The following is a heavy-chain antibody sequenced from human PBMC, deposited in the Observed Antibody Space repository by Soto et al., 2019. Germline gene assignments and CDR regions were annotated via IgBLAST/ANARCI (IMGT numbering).Heavy chain of an antibody. V-gene: IGHV4-59*01. CDR1: GGSISSYY. Sequence: QVQLQESGPGLVKPSETLSLTCTVSGGSISSYYWSWIRQPPGKGLEWIGYIYYSGSTNYNPSLKSRVTISVDTSKNQFSLKLSSVTAADTAVYYCARSGRDGYNWETDYWGQGTLVTVSS. CDR3: ARSGRDGYNWETDY. CDR2: IYYSGST. J-gene: IGHJ4*02. D-gene: IGHD5-12*01.